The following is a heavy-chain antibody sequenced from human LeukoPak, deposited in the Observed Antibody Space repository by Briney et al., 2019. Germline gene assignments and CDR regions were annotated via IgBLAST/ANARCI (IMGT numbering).Heavy chain of an antibody. CDR1: GFTVSSNY. CDR2: IYSDGRT. Sequence: GGSLRLSCAASGFTVSSNYMSWVRQAPGKGLEWVSIIYSDGRTYYADSVKGRFTVSRDNSKNTMSLQMNSLRAEDAAVYYCVSHSDTLTSYSFDYWGQGTLVTVSS. J-gene: IGHJ4*02. CDR3: VSHSDTLTSYSFDY. D-gene: IGHD3-9*01. V-gene: IGHV3-53*01.